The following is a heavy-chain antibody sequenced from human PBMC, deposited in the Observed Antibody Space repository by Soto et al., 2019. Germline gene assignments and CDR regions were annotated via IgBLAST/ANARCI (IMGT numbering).Heavy chain of an antibody. D-gene: IGHD3-3*01. V-gene: IGHV2-5*02. CDR3: AHSLKDFWSDEDWFDP. CDR1: GFSLSTSGVG. Sequence: QITLKESGPTLVKPTQTLTLTCTFSGFSLSTSGVGVGWIRQPPGKALEWLALIYWDDDKRYSPSLKSRLTITKDTSKNQVVLTMTNMDPVDTATYYCAHSLKDFWSDEDWFDPWGQGTLVTVSS. J-gene: IGHJ5*02. CDR2: IYWDDDK.